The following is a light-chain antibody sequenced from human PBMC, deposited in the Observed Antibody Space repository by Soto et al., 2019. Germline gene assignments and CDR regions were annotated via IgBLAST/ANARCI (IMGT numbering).Light chain of an antibody. V-gene: IGLV2-23*01. CDR1: SSDVGSYNL. CDR3: YSYAGQGIYV. Sequence: QSALTQPASVSGSPGQSITISCTGTSSDVGSYNLVSWYQQHPGKVPKLMIYDGTKRPSGISDRFSGSKSGNTASLAISGLQSEDEADYYCYSYAGQGIYVFGTRTKVTVL. CDR2: DGT. J-gene: IGLJ1*01.